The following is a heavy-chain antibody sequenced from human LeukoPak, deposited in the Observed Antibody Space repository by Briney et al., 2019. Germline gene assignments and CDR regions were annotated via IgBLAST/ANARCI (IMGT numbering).Heavy chain of an antibody. CDR3: ARSRDYVWGSYRLDAFDI. CDR2: IYYSGST. D-gene: IGHD3-16*02. J-gene: IGHJ3*02. Sequence: AETLSLTCTVSGGSISSYYWSWIRQPPGKGLEWIGYIYYSGSTNYNPSLKSRVTISVDTSKNQFSLKLSSVTAADTAVYYCARSRDYVWGSYRLDAFDIWGQGTMVTASS. V-gene: IGHV4-59*01. CDR1: GGSISSYY.